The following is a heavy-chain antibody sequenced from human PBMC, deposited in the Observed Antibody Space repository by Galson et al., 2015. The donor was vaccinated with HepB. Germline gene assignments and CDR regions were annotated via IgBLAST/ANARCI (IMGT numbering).Heavy chain of an antibody. CDR3: TRHVGCSGGSCYGNYYYYGMDV. D-gene: IGHD2-15*01. V-gene: IGHV3-73*01. Sequence: SLRLSCAASGFTFSGSAMHWVRQASGKGLEWVGRIRSKANSYATAYAASVKGRFTISRDDSKNTAYLQMNSLKTEDTAVYYCTRHVGCSGGSCYGNYYYYGMDVWGQGTTVTVSS. J-gene: IGHJ6*02. CDR2: IRSKANSYAT. CDR1: GFTFSGSA.